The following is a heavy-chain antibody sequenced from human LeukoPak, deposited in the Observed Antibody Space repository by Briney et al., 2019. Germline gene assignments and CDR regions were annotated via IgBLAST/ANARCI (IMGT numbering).Heavy chain of an antibody. J-gene: IGHJ4*02. Sequence: GGSLRLSCGASGFTFSNRATSWIRQAPGKGLEWVAAISGSGGATYYVNSVKGRFTISRDSSKNTLYLQMNTLRVEDTAIYYCARDGAGYSSGWYHFDSWGPGTLVTVSS. CDR3: ARDGAGYSSGWYHFDS. D-gene: IGHD6-19*01. CDR2: ISGSGGAT. V-gene: IGHV3-23*01. CDR1: GFTFSNRA.